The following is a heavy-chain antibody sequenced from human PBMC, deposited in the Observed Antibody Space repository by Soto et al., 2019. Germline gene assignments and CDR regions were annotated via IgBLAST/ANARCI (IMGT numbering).Heavy chain of an antibody. Sequence: GASVKVSCKTSGHTFTGDYLHWVRQAPGQGLEWMGWINPNSGATKFAQKFQGRVTMTWDTSISTAYMELSSLRSDDTAVYYCAKEIGPFDSWGQGTMVTVSS. J-gene: IGHJ3*01. CDR3: AKEIGPFDS. V-gene: IGHV1-2*02. CDR1: GHTFTGDY. D-gene: IGHD2-21*01. CDR2: INPNSGAT.